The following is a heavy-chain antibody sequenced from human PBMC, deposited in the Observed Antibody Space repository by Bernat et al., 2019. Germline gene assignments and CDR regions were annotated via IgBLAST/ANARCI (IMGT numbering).Heavy chain of an antibody. V-gene: IGHV4-39*01. CDR2: IYYSGST. D-gene: IGHD6-19*01. J-gene: IGHJ3*02. Sequence: QLQLQESGPGLVKPSETLSLTCTVSGGSISSSSYYWGWIRQPPGKGLEWIGSIYYSGSTYYNPSLKSRVTISVDTSKNQFSLRLSSVTAADTAVYYCASTYSSGWLDAFDIWGQGTMVTVSS. CDR3: ASTYSSGWLDAFDI. CDR1: GGSISSSSYY.